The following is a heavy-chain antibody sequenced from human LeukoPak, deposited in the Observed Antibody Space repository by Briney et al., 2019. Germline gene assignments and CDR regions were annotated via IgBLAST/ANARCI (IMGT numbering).Heavy chain of an antibody. CDR2: ISAYNGNT. J-gene: IGHJ6*02. CDR1: GYTFTSYG. D-gene: IGHD3-10*01. Sequence: GASVKVSCKASGYTFTSYGISWVRQAPGQGLEWMGWISAYNGNTNYAQKLQGRVTMTTDTSTSTAYMELRSLRSDDTAVYYCARDRIWDYGSGSYYNSFGMDVWGQGTTVTVSS. CDR3: ARDRIWDYGSGSYYNSFGMDV. V-gene: IGHV1-18*01.